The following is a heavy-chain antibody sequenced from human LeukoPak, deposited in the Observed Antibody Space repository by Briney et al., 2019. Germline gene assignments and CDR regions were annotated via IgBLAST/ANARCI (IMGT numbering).Heavy chain of an antibody. V-gene: IGHV5-51*01. D-gene: IGHD2-15*01. Sequence: GESLKISCKGSGYSINNYWIGWVRQMPGKGLEWMGIIYPADSDIRYSPSFQGQVTISADKSISTAYLQWSSLKASDTAMYYCARRGYCSGGSCYTWFDPWGQGTLVTVSS. CDR1: GYSINNYW. J-gene: IGHJ5*02. CDR3: ARRGYCSGGSCYTWFDP. CDR2: IYPADSDI.